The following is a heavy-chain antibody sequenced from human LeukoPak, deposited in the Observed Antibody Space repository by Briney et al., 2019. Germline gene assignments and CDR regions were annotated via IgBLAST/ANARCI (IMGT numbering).Heavy chain of an antibody. J-gene: IGHJ4*02. Sequence: PGGSLRLSCAASGLTFSNAWMSWVRQAPGKGLEWVGRIKRKSDGGTTDYAAPVKGRFTISRDDSKNTLYLQMNSLKSEDTAVYYCTTELDVRPNHYWGQGTLVTVSS. CDR3: TTELDVRPNHY. V-gene: IGHV3-15*01. CDR1: GLTFSNAW. CDR2: IKRKSDGGTT. D-gene: IGHD1-14*01.